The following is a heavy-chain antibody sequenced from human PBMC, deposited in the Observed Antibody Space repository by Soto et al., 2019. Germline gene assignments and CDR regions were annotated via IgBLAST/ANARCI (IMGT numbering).Heavy chain of an antibody. CDR2: IYSGGST. D-gene: IGHD3-10*01. J-gene: IGHJ6*02. V-gene: IGHV3-53*01. CDR3: ARVGGSGSYYNHYYYGMDV. CDR1: GFTVSSNY. Sequence: GGSLRLSCAASGFTVSSNYMSWVRQAPGKGLEWVSVIYSGGSTYYADSVKGRFTISRDNSKNTLYLQMNSLRAEDTAVYYCARVGGSGSYYNHYYYGMDVWRQGTTVTVSS.